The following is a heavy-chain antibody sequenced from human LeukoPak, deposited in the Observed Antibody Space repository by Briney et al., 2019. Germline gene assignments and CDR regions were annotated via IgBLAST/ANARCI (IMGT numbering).Heavy chain of an antibody. D-gene: IGHD2-15*01. Sequence: SETLSLTCAVSGGSISSYYWSWIRQPPGKGLEWIAYIYYSGSTSYNPSLKSRVTISVDTSKNQFSLKLSSVTAADTAVYYCARHYSANSFDYWGQGTLVTVSS. V-gene: IGHV4-59*08. CDR1: GGSISSYY. J-gene: IGHJ4*02. CDR2: IYYSGST. CDR3: ARHYSANSFDY.